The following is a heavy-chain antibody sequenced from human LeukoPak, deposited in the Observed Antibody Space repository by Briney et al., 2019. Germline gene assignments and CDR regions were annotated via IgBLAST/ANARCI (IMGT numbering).Heavy chain of an antibody. CDR3: AKDVDSGSYWHY. Sequence: GGSLRLSCAASGFTFSSYGMTWVRQAPGKGLEWVSMISGSGESTTYAGSVKGRFTVSRDNSQNTLYLQMNSLRAEDTAVYYCAKDVDSGSYWHYWGQGTLVTVSS. V-gene: IGHV3-23*01. D-gene: IGHD3-10*01. CDR1: GFTFSSYG. CDR2: ISGSGEST. J-gene: IGHJ4*02.